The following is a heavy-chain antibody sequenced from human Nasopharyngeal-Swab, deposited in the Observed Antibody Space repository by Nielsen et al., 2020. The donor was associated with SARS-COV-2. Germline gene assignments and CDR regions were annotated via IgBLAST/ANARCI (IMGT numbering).Heavy chain of an antibody. CDR2: ASYHGNTD. J-gene: IGHJ4*01. CDR1: GFSFSAHH. CDR3: ARQATGLDY. V-gene: IGHV3-30*01. Sequence: GESLKISCAASGFSFSAHHVHRVRQAPGKGLQWVAVASYHGNTDRYADSVKGRFTFSRDSAKNTLYLQMNSLKAEDTAIYYCARQATGLDYWGHGILVTVSS. D-gene: IGHD1-1*01.